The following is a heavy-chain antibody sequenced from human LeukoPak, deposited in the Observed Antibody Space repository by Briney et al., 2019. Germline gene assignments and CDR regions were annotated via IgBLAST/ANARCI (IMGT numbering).Heavy chain of an antibody. V-gene: IGHV3-48*03. Sequence: GGSLRLSCAASGFTFSSYEMNWVRQAPGKGLEWVSYISSSGSTIYYADSVKGRFTISRDNAKNSLYLQMNSPRAEDTAVYYCAREYYYGSGSDYWGQGTLVTVSS. D-gene: IGHD3-10*01. J-gene: IGHJ4*02. CDR3: AREYYYGSGSDY. CDR2: ISSSGSTI. CDR1: GFTFSSYE.